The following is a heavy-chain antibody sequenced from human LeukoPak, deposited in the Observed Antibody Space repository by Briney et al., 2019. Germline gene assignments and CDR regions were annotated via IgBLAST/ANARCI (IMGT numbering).Heavy chain of an antibody. CDR2: ISWNSGSI. D-gene: IGHD6-13*01. CDR1: GFTFDDYA. V-gene: IGHV3-9*03. Sequence: GRSLRLSCAASGFTFDDYAMHWVRQAPGKGLEWVSGISWNSGSIGYADSVKGRFTISRDNAKNPLYLQMNSLRAEDMALYYCAKGLKGIAAAGFDYWGQGTLVTVSS. J-gene: IGHJ4*02. CDR3: AKGLKGIAAAGFDY.